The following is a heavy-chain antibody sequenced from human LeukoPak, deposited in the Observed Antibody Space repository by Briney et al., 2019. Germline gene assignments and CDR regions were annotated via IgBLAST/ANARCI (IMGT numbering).Heavy chain of an antibody. Sequence: PSETLSLTCTVSGVSIRSSNSYWGWIRQPPGKGLEWIGSIYYSGNTYYNASLKSQVSISIDTSKNQFSLKLTSVTAADTAVYYCARVGGSYKTSYCSGGSCSFGYWFDPWGQGTLVTVSS. V-gene: IGHV4-39*01. CDR2: IYYSGNT. J-gene: IGHJ5*02. D-gene: IGHD2-15*01. CDR3: ARVGGSYKTSYCSGGSCSFGYWFDP. CDR1: GVSIRSSNSY.